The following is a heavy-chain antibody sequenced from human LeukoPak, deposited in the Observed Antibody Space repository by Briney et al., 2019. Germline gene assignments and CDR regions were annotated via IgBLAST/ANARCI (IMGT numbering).Heavy chain of an antibody. CDR3: ARTPMVAPDY. J-gene: IGHJ4*02. Sequence: SETLSLTCTVSGGSISSSSYYWGWIRQPPGKGLEWIGSIYYSGSTYYNPSLRSGVTISVDTSKNHFSLKLSSVTAADTAVYYCARTPMVAPDYWGEGTLVTVSS. D-gene: IGHD4/OR15-4a*01. CDR2: IYYSGST. CDR1: GGSISSSSYY. V-gene: IGHV4-39*02.